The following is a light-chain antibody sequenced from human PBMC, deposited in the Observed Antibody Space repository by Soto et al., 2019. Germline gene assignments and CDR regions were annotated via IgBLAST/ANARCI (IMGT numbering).Light chain of an antibody. J-gene: IGKJ5*01. V-gene: IGKV3-11*01. CDR1: QSVSSY. CDR2: DAS. CDR3: QQRSNWPIT. Sequence: EIVLTQSPATLSLSPGERATLSCRASQSVSSYLAWYQQKPVQAPRLLIYDASNRATGIPARFSGSGSGTDFTLTISSLEPQDFAVYYCQQRSNWPITFGQGTRLEMK.